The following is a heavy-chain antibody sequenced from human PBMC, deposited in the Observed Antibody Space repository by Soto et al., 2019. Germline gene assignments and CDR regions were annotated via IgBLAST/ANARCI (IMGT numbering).Heavy chain of an antibody. CDR2: ISAYNGNT. V-gene: IGHV1-18*01. CDR1: GYTFTSYG. CDR3: ARALGPYSSGWYTVVY. D-gene: IGHD6-19*01. J-gene: IGHJ4*02. Sequence: ASVKVSCKASGYTFTSYGISWVRQAPGQGLEWMGWISAYNGNTNYAQKLQGRVTMTTDTSTSTAYMELRSLRSDDTAVYYCARALGPYSSGWYTVVYWGQGTLVTVS.